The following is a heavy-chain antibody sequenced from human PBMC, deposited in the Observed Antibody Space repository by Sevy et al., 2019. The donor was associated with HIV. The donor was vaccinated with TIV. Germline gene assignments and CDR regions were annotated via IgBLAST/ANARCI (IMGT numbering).Heavy chain of an antibody. CDR2: ISCNGGNK. CDR3: ARDVSGGERLGQLSAYFDY. Sequence: GGSLRLSCAASGFPFTTYAVHWVRQAPGKGLEWLAVISCNGGNKFYADSVRGRFTISRDNSENTMCLQMNSLRVEDTAMYYCARDVSGGERLGQLSAYFDYWGQGTLVTVSS. D-gene: IGHD3-16*02. CDR1: GFPFTTYA. V-gene: IGHV3-30-3*01. J-gene: IGHJ4*02.